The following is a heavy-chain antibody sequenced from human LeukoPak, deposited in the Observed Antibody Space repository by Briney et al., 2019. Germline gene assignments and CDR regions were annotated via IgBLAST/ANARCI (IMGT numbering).Heavy chain of an antibody. V-gene: IGHV4-30-4*01. D-gene: IGHD4-17*01. Sequence: PSETLSLTCTVSGGSISSGDYYWSWLRQPPGKGLEWIGYIYYSGSTYYNPSLKSRVTISVDTSKNQFSLKLSSVTAADTAVYYCARGKGSNDYGDPGAFDIWGQGTMVTVSS. J-gene: IGHJ3*02. CDR1: GGSISSGDYY. CDR2: IYYSGST. CDR3: ARGKGSNDYGDPGAFDI.